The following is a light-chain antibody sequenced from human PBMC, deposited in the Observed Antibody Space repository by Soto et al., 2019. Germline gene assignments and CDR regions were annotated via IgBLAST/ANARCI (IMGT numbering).Light chain of an antibody. Sequence: GVTQSPATLSVSPGERATLSCRASQSISNNLAWYQQKPGQAPRLLIYGASNRATGISARFSGSGSGTEFTLTISRLEPEDFAVYYCQQYGTSPPCTFGQGTKVDIK. CDR1: QSISNN. CDR2: GAS. CDR3: QQYGTSPPCT. J-gene: IGKJ1*01. V-gene: IGKV3-15*01.